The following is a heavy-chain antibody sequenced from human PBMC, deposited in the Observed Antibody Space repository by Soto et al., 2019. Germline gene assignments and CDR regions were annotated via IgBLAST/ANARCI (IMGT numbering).Heavy chain of an antibody. CDR2: IWYDGSQK. V-gene: IGHV3-33*07. Sequence: QAHLVESGGRVVQPGMSLRLSCAASGFNFSKFGMYWVRQAPGKGLEWVAVIWYDGSQKYYADSVKGRFTISRDNSNNTLYLQMSSLRAEDTAVYYCAKEVWGLYTFGRPLDNWGHGTLVTVSS. CDR3: AKEVWGLYTFGRPLDN. D-gene: IGHD3-16*01. CDR1: GFNFSKFG. J-gene: IGHJ4*01.